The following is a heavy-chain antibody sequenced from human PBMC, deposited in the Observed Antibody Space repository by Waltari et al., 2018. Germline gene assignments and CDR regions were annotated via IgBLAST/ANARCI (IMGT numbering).Heavy chain of an antibody. Sequence: QLQLQESGPGLVKPSETLSLTCNVSNGPIRTNPYHWAWIRQPPGKGLEWIGSIFYTGNVYYNPSLQSRVTMSVDTSRNQFSLKLRSVTAADTAVYYCAGRPLYTVVWHGFDYWGRGALVTVSS. CDR2: IFYTGNV. V-gene: IGHV4-39*07. CDR3: AGRPLYTVVWHGFDY. D-gene: IGHD2-2*02. J-gene: IGHJ4*02. CDR1: NGPIRTNPYH.